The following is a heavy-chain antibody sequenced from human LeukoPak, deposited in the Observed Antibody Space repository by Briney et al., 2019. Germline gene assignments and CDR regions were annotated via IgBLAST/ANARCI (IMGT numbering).Heavy chain of an antibody. Sequence: PGGSLRLSCAASGFTVSSNYMSWVRQAPGKGLEWVSVIYSGGSTYYADSVKGRFTISRDNSKNTLYLQMNSLRAEDTAVYYCAKQKPTNYDFWSGYWFDYWGQGTLVTVSS. J-gene: IGHJ4*02. D-gene: IGHD3-3*01. CDR3: AKQKPTNYDFWSGYWFDY. CDR1: GFTVSSNY. CDR2: IYSGGST. V-gene: IGHV3-66*04.